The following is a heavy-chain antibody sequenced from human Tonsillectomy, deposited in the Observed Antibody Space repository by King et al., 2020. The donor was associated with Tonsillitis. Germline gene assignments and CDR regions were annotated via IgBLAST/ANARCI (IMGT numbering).Heavy chain of an antibody. CDR1: GFTFSNYA. V-gene: IGHV3-33*01. J-gene: IGHJ4*02. Sequence: VQLVESGGGVVQPGRSLKLSCAASGFTFSNYAMHWVRQAPGKGLEWVTVISYDGSNKNYADSVKGRFTISRDNSKNPLSLQMNSLRAEDTSVYYCARAYSSGWYGPEYWGQGTLVTVSS. D-gene: IGHD6-19*01. CDR2: ISYDGSNK. CDR3: ARAYSSGWYGPEY.